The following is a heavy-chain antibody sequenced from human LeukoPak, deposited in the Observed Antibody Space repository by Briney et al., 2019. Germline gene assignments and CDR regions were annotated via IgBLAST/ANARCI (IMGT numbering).Heavy chain of an antibody. CDR2: IRYDGSNK. CDR3: AKAGRVVLIHAFDI. D-gene: IGHD3-3*01. CDR1: GFTFSSYG. J-gene: IGHJ3*02. Sequence: PGGSLRLSCAASGFTFSSYGIHWVRQAPGKGLEWVAFIRYDGSNKYYTDSVKGRFTISRDNSKNTLYLQMNSLRAEDTAVYYCAKAGRVVLIHAFDIWGQGTMVTVSS. V-gene: IGHV3-30*02.